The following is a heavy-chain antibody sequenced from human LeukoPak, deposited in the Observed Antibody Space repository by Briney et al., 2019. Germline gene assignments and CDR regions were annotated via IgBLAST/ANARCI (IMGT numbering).Heavy chain of an antibody. Sequence: GGSLRLSCAASGFTFTTSAMHWVRQAPGKGLEWVAVIWYDGSNKYYADSVKGRFTISRDNSKNTLYLQMNSLRAEDTAVYYCARDHGIAAAASYSSGWYDLDYWGQGTLVTVSS. CDR2: IWYDGSNK. D-gene: IGHD6-19*01. CDR3: ARDHGIAAAASYSSGWYDLDY. V-gene: IGHV3-33*08. CDR1: GFTFTTSA. J-gene: IGHJ4*02.